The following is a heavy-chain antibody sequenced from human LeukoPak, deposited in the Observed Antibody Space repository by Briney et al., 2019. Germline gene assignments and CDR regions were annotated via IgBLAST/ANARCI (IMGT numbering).Heavy chain of an antibody. J-gene: IGHJ4*02. D-gene: IGHD4-23*01. CDR3: ARGSGGNSGYFDY. V-gene: IGHV1-2*02. CDR2: INPNSGGT. Sequence: VASVKVSCKASGYTFTGYYMHWVRQAPGQGLEWMGWINPNSGGTNYAQKFQGRVTITRNTSISTAYMELSSLRSEDTAVYYCARGSGGNSGYFDYWGQGALVTVSS. CDR1: GYTFTGYY.